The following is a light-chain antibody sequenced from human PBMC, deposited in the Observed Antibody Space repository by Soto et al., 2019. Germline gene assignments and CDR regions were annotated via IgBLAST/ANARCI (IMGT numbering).Light chain of an antibody. J-gene: IGKJ5*01. CDR3: QHRMNWPLT. CDR1: QSVINSY. CDR2: GAY. V-gene: IGKV3D-20*02. Sequence: EFLLTQSPGSLTFASGERSTLSCSASQSVINSYLAWYQQKPGQAPRLLLYGAYNRATGIPDRFSGSGSGTDFTLTISSLEPEDFAVYYCQHRMNWPLTFGQGTRLEIK.